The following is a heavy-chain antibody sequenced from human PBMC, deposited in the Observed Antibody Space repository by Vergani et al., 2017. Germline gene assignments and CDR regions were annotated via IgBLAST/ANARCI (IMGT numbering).Heavy chain of an antibody. CDR2: IIPMLGIA. D-gene: IGHD4-23*01. J-gene: IGHJ4*02. CDR1: GGTFSSYT. Sequence: QVQLVQSGAEVKKPGASVKVSCKASGGTFSSYTISWVRKAPGQGLEWMGRIIPMLGIANYAQNFQGRVTIIADKSTTTAYMDLSSLRSEDTAVYYCGRDRTGGNSFNWIDFWGQGTLVTVSS. CDR3: GRDRTGGNSFNWIDF. V-gene: IGHV1-69*04.